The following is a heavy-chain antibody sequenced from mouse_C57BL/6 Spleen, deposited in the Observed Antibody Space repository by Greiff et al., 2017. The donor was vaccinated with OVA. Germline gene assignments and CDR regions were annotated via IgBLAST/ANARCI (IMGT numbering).Heavy chain of an antibody. V-gene: IGHV5-4*01. D-gene: IGHD1-1*01. J-gene: IGHJ3*01. CDR2: ISDGGSYT. Sequence: EVQVVESGGGLVKPGGSLKLSCAASGFTFSSYAMSWVRQTPEKRLEWVATISDGGSYTYYPDNVKGRFTISRDNAKNNLYLQMSHLKSEDTAMYYCARERGRSSSFAYWGQGTLVTVSA. CDR1: GFTFSSYA. CDR3: ARERGRSSSFAY.